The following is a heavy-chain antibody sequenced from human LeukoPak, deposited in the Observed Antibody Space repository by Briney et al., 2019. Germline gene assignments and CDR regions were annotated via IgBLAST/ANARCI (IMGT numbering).Heavy chain of an antibody. Sequence: PGGSLRLSCAAPGFTFSSYGMHWVRQAPGKGLEWVAVIWYDGSNKYYADSVKGRFTISRDNSKNTLYLQMNSLKAEDTAVYYCAREEDSSAIDYWGQGTLVTVSS. CDR3: AREEDSSAIDY. V-gene: IGHV3-33*01. CDR2: IWYDGSNK. D-gene: IGHD3-22*01. CDR1: GFTFSSYG. J-gene: IGHJ4*02.